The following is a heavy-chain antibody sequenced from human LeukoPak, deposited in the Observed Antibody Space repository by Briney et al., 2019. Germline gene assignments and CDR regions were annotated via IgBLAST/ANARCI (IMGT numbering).Heavy chain of an antibody. CDR3: ARAARRYFDWSTVRVAFDI. Sequence: SETLSLTCTVSGGSISSGGYYWSWIRQHPGKGLEWIGYIYYSGSTYYNPSLKSRVTISVDTSKNQFSLKLSSVTAADTAVYYCARAARRYFDWSTVRVAFDIWGQGTMVTVSS. CDR2: IYYSGST. CDR1: GGSISSGGYY. V-gene: IGHV4-31*03. D-gene: IGHD3-9*01. J-gene: IGHJ3*02.